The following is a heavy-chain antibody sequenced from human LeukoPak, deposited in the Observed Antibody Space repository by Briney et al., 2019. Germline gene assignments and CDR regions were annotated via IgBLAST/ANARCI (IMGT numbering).Heavy chain of an antibody. Sequence: PGGSLRLSCAASGFSFTTYEMNWVRVAPGKGLEWISFISSSGRTIYYADSVKGRFTISRDNARDSLYLQMNSLRAEDTAVYYCARSRRDNYYYYYGMDVWGQGTTVTVSS. V-gene: IGHV3-48*03. J-gene: IGHJ6*02. CDR3: ARSRRDNYYYYYGMDV. D-gene: IGHD5-24*01. CDR2: ISSSGRTI. CDR1: GFSFTTYE.